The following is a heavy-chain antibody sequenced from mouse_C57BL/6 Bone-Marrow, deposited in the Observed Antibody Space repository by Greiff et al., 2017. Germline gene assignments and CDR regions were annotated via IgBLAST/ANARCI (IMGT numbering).Heavy chain of an antibody. V-gene: IGHV1-50*01. D-gene: IGHD2-4*01. CDR3: ARRDYDYDPWFAY. J-gene: IGHJ3*01. CDR2: IDPSDSYT. Sequence: QVQLQQPGAELVKPGASVKLSCKASGYTFTSYWMQWVKQRPGQGLAWIGEIDPSDSYTNYNQKFKGKATLTVDTSSSTAYMQLSSLTSEDSAVYYCARRDYDYDPWFAYWGQGTLVTVSA. CDR1: GYTFTSYW.